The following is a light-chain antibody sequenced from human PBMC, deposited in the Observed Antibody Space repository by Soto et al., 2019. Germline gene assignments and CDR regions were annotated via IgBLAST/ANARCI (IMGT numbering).Light chain of an antibody. Sequence: IQLTQSPSSLSASVGDSVTITCRASQGIITYLAWYQQKPGKAPNLLIYGSSTLQSGVPLRFSGSGSETDFTLTINSLQADDFATYYCQQTRSYPSTFGGGTKVDIK. J-gene: IGKJ4*01. V-gene: IGKV1-9*01. CDR2: GSS. CDR3: QQTRSYPST. CDR1: QGIITY.